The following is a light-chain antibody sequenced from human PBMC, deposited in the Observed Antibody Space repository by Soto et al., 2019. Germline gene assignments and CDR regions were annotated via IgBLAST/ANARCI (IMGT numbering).Light chain of an antibody. Sequence: SYDLTQPPSVSVAPGQTARITCGGNNIGSKSVHWYQQKPGQAPVLVVYDDTDRPSGIPERFSGSNSGNTATLTINWVEAGDEADYYCQVSDSSGDHQILGTGTKVTXL. CDR1: NIGSKS. V-gene: IGLV3-21*02. CDR2: DDT. CDR3: QVSDSSGDHQI. J-gene: IGLJ1*01.